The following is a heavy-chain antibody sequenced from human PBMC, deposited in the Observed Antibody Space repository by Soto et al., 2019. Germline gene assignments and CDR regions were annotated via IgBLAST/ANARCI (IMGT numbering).Heavy chain of an antibody. CDR3: ARGDRGAFDL. CDR1: GFTFSYYW. CDR2: IHSDGSST. V-gene: IGHV3-74*01. Sequence: EVQLVESGGGLVRPGGSLRLSCAASGFTFSYYWMHWVRQAPGKGLVWVSRIHSDGSSTTYADFVKGRFIISRDNARNTVDLQRNSVRGEETAVYYCARGDRGAFDLWGQGTVVTVSS. D-gene: IGHD1-26*01. J-gene: IGHJ3*01.